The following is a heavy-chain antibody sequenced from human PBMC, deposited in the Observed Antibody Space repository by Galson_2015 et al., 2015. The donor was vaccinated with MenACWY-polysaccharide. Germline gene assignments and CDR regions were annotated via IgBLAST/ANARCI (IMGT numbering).Heavy chain of an antibody. D-gene: IGHD3-3*01. CDR1: GFTFSSYA. CDR3: ARDPLPYDFWSGWLDP. CDR2: ISYDGSNK. V-gene: IGHV3-30-3*01. J-gene: IGHJ5*02. Sequence: SLRLSCAASGFTFSSYAMHWVRQAPGKGLEWVAVISYDGSNKYYADSVKGRFTISRDNSKNTLYLQMNSLRAEDTAVYYCARDPLPYDFWSGWLDPWGQGTLVTVSS.